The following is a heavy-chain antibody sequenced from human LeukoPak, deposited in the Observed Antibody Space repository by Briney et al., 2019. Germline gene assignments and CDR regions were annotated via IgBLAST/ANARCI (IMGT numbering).Heavy chain of an antibody. J-gene: IGHJ4*02. D-gene: IGHD6-25*01. CDR2: VHLNGRT. Sequence: SETLSLTCDVSGGSISTTNWWTWVRQPPGGGLEWIGEVHLNGRTHYSPSLESRVTMSVDMSENHVSLQLTTVTAADSAVYYCAREGGFYRPLDYSGPGTLVIVSA. CDR3: AREGGFYRPLDY. CDR1: GGSISTTNW. V-gene: IGHV4-4*02.